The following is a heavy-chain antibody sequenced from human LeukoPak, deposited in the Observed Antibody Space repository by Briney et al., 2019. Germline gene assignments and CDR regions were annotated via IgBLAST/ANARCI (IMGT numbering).Heavy chain of an antibody. Sequence: SGTLSLTCTVSGGSVSSGSYYSSWIRDPPGEGLEGSGYIYYSGSTNYNPSLKSRVTISVDTSKNQFSLKLSSLTAADTAVYYCARETPRLDGSSSGFDIWGQGTMVTVSS. CDR2: IYYSGST. D-gene: IGHD5-24*01. V-gene: IGHV4-61*01. CDR3: ARETPRLDGSSSGFDI. CDR1: GGSVSSGSYY. J-gene: IGHJ3*02.